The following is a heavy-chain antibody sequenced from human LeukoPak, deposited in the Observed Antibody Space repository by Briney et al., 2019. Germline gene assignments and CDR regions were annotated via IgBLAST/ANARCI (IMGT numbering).Heavy chain of an antibody. CDR3: ARVHGMRLGGDY. CDR2: ISSSSSYI. D-gene: IGHD3-16*01. J-gene: IGHJ4*02. V-gene: IGHV3-21*01. Sequence: PGGSLRLSCAASGFTLSSYSMNWVRQAPGKGLEWVSSISSSSSYIYYADSVKGRFTISRDNAKNSLYLQMNSLRAEDTAVYYCARVHGMRLGGDYWGQGTLVTVSS. CDR1: GFTLSSYS.